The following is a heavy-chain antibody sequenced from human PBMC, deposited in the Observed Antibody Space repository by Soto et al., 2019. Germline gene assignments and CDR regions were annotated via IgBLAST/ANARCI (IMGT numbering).Heavy chain of an antibody. CDR1: GFTFSSYG. D-gene: IGHD6-19*01. J-gene: IGHJ3*02. CDR3: AREASSGWSGGDDAFDI. CDR2: IYSGGST. V-gene: IGHV3-NL1*01. Sequence: PGGSLRLSCAASGFTFSSYGMHWVRQAPGKGLEWVAVIYSGGSTYYADSVKGRFTISRDNSKNTLYLQMNSLRAEDTAVYYCAREASSGWSGGDDAFDIWGQGTMVTVSS.